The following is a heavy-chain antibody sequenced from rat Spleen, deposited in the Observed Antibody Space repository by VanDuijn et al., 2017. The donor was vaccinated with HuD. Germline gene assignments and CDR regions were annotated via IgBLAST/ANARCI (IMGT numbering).Heavy chain of an antibody. V-gene: IGHV2-63*01. D-gene: IGHD1-4*01. CDR2: MRNDGDT. CDR1: GFSLTNYN. CDR3: TRSRVMDA. J-gene: IGHJ4*01. Sequence: QVQLKESGPGLVQPSQTLSLICTVSGFSLTNYNVHWVRQPPGKGLEWMGRMRNDGDTSYNPVLKSRLSISKDTSKNQVFLKMNSLQTEDTAIYFCTRSRVMDAWGQGASVTVSS.